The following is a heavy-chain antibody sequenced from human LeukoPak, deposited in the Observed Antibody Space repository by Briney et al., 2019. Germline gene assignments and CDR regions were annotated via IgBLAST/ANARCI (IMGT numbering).Heavy chain of an antibody. CDR2: IYYSGST. D-gene: IGHD3-16*02. J-gene: IGHJ5*02. CDR3: ARESGDYVWGSYHNWFDP. V-gene: IGHV4-59*01. Sequence: SETLSLTCTVSGGSISSYYWSWIQQPPGKGLEWIGYIYYSGSTNYNPSLKSRVTISVDTSKNQYSLKLSSVTAADTAVYYCARESGDYVWGSYHNWFDPWGQGTLVTVSS. CDR1: GGSISSYY.